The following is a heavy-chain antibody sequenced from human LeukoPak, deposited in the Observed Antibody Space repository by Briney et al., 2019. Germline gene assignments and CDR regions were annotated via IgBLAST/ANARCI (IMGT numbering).Heavy chain of an antibody. J-gene: IGHJ4*02. CDR2: INSDGSST. D-gene: IGHD4-17*01. CDR1: GFTITPYW. Sequence: GGSLRLSCAGSGFTITPYWMHWVRQAPGKGLVWVSRINSDGSSTSYADSVKGRFTISRGNAKNTLNLQMNSLRAEDTALYYCAKDQDRSVTTFHYWGQGTLVTVSS. CDR3: AKDQDRSVTTFHY. V-gene: IGHV3-74*01.